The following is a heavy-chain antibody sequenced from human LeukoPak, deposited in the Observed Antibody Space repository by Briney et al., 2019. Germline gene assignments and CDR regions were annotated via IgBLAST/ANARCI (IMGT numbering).Heavy chain of an antibody. CDR2: ITWNSHSI. CDR1: GFTFYDYD. Sequence: GRSLRLSCAASGFTFYDYDMHWVRQAPGKGLEWVSGITWNSHSIAYADSVKGRFTISRDSSKNTLFLHMNTLRAEDTAIYYCAKDRTVGASYWYFDLWGRGTLVTVSS. D-gene: IGHD1-26*01. J-gene: IGHJ2*01. V-gene: IGHV3-9*01. CDR3: AKDRTVGASYWYFDL.